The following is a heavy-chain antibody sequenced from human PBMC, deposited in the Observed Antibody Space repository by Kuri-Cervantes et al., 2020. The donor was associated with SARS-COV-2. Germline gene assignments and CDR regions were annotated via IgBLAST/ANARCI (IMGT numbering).Heavy chain of an antibody. V-gene: IGHV4-30-2*01. D-gene: IGHD1-26*01. Sequence: LRLSCTVSGGSISSGGNYWNWIRQPPGKGLEWIGHIYHSGTTEYNPFLKSRVIMSVDRSKNHFSLRLSSVTAADTAVYYCGRGTSWEGNYYYYIDVWGKGTTVTVSS. CDR1: GGSISSGGNY. CDR3: GRGTSWEGNYYYYIDV. CDR2: IYHSGTT. J-gene: IGHJ6*03.